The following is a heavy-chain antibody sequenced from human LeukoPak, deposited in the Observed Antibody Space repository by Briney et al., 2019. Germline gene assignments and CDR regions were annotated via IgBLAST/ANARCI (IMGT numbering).Heavy chain of an antibody. V-gene: IGHV1-46*01. D-gene: IGHD3-16*02. CDR2: INPSGGGT. CDR1: GYTFISYY. CDR3: ARSGITWGSYRPPLDY. J-gene: IGHJ4*02. Sequence: ASVKVSCKASGYTFISYYMHWVRQAPGQGLEWMGIINPSGGGTSYAQKFQGRVTMTRDRSTSTVYMELSSLRSEDTAVYYCARSGITWGSYRPPLDYWGQGTLVTVSS.